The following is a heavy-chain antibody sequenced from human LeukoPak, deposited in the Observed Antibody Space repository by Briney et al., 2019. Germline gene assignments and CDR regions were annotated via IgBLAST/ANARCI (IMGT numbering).Heavy chain of an antibody. Sequence: ASVKVSCKASGYTFSTYTMHWVRQAPGQRLEWMGWINAGNGNTKYSQKFQGRVTITRDTSASTACMEMSSLRSEDTAVYYCAREIDRDDYNRFFDYWGQGTLVTVSS. CDR1: GYTFSTYT. V-gene: IGHV1-3*01. D-gene: IGHD5-24*01. CDR2: INAGNGNT. J-gene: IGHJ4*02. CDR3: AREIDRDDYNRFFDY.